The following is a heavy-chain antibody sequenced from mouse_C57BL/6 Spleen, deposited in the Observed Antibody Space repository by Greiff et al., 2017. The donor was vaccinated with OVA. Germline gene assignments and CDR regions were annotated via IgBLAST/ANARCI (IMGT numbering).Heavy chain of an antibody. D-gene: IGHD4-1*01. CDR2: ISYDGSN. V-gene: IGHV3-6*01. J-gene: IGHJ1*03. Sequence: VQLKESGPGLVKPSQSLSLTCSVTGYSITSGYYWNWLRQFPGNKLEWMGYISYDGSNNYNPSLKNRISITRDTSKNQFFLKLNSVTTEDTATYYCAREELGRWYFDVWGTGTTVTVSS. CDR3: AREELGRWYFDV. CDR1: GYSITSGYY.